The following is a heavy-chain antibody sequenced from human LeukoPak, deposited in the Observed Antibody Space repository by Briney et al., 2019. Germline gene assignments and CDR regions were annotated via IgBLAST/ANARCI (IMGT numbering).Heavy chain of an antibody. CDR2: IYYSGST. J-gene: IGHJ6*02. CDR1: GGSISSYY. V-gene: IGHV4-59*01. Sequence: SETLSLTCTVSGGSISSYYWSWIRQPPGKGLEWIWYIYYSGSTNYNPSLKSRVTISVDTSKNQFSLKLSSVTAADTAVYYCARDRPHISGAAGLYYGMDVWGQGTTVTVSS. D-gene: IGHD6-13*01. CDR3: ARDRPHISGAAGLYYGMDV.